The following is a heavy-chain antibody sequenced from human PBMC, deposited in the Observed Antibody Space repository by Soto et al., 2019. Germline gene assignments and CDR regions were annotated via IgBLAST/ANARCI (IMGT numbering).Heavy chain of an antibody. V-gene: IGHV1-18*01. Sequence: ASVKVSCKASGYTFTSYGISWVRQAPGQGLEWMGWISAYNGNTNYAQKLQGRVTMTTDTSTSTAYMELRNLRSDDTAVYYCARALPHYDILTGYYDYWGQGTLVTVSS. CDR3: ARALPHYDILTGYYDY. CDR2: ISAYNGNT. J-gene: IGHJ4*02. D-gene: IGHD3-9*01. CDR1: GYTFTSYG.